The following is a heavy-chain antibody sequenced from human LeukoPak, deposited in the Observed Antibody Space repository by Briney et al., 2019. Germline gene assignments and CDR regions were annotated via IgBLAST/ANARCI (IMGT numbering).Heavy chain of an antibody. J-gene: IGHJ4*02. V-gene: IGHV4-4*02. CDR3: ARLVSDSSGYYNFDY. CDR2: IYHSGST. Sequence: SETLSLTCAVSGGSISSSNWWSWVRQPPGKGLEWIGEIYHSGSTNYNPSLKSRVTISVDKSKNQFSLKLSSVTAADTAVYYCARLVSDSSGYYNFDYWGQGTLVTVSS. D-gene: IGHD3-22*01. CDR1: GGSISSSNW.